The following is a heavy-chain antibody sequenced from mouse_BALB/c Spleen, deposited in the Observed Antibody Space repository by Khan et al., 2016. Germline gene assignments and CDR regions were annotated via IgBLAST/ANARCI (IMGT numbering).Heavy chain of an antibody. J-gene: IGHJ1*01. CDR3: ALYGNYYWYFDV. D-gene: IGHD2-1*01. CDR1: GYTFTDYS. V-gene: IGHV9-2-1*01. CDR2: INTGTGEP. Sequence: QIQLVQSGPELKKPGETVKISCKASGYTFTDYSMHWVKQAPGKGLKWMGWINTGTGEPTYADDFKGRFAFSLETSASTAYLQINNLKNEDTATYFCALYGNYYWYFDVWGAGTTVTVSS.